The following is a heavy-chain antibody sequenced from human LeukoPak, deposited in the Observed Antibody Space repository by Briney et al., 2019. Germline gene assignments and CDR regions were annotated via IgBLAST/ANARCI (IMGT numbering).Heavy chain of an antibody. CDR1: GGSISSYY. D-gene: IGHD6-6*01. J-gene: IGHJ5*02. CDR2: IYTSGST. CDR3: ARGLIASAPYSSSYWFDP. Sequence: SETLSLTCTVSGGSISSYYWSWVRQPPGKGLEWIGYIYTSGSTNYNPSLKSRVTISVDTSKNQFSLKLSSVTAADTAVYYCARGLIASAPYSSSYWFDPWGQGTLVTVSS. V-gene: IGHV4-4*09.